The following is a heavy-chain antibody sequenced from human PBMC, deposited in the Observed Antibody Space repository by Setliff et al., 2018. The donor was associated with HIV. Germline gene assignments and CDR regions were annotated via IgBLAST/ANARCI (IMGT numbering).Heavy chain of an antibody. CDR1: GGTFSSYA. Sequence: SVKVSCKASGGTFSSYAISWVRQAPGQGLEWMGGIIPILGIANYAQKFQGRVTITADESTSTAYMELSSLRSEDTAVYYCARAELAGAGAQAVRAAGYYYGRDVWGQGTTVTVSS. J-gene: IGHJ6*02. V-gene: IGHV1-69*10. CDR2: IIPILGIA. D-gene: IGHD1-26*01. CDR3: ARAELAGAGAQAVRAAGYYYGRDV.